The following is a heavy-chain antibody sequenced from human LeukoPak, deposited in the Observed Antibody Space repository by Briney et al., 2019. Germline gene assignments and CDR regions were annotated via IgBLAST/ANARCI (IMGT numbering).Heavy chain of an antibody. Sequence: GGSLRLSCAASGFTFSSYSMNWVRQAPGKGLEWVSSISSSSYIYYADSVKGRFTISRDNAKNSLYLQMNSLRAEDTAVYYCARDYGSGSSPFDYWGQGTLVTVSS. J-gene: IGHJ4*02. CDR2: ISSSSYI. CDR3: ARDYGSGSSPFDY. V-gene: IGHV3-21*01. D-gene: IGHD3-10*01. CDR1: GFTFSSYS.